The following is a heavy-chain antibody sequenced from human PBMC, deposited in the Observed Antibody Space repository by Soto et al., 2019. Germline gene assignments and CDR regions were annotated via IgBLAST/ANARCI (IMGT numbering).Heavy chain of an antibody. CDR2: IDPSDSYT. J-gene: IGHJ3*02. V-gene: IGHV5-10-1*01. Sequence: GESLKISCKGSGYSFTSYWIRWVRQMPGKGLEWMGRIDPSDSYTNYSPSFQGHVTISADKSISTAYLQWSSLKASDTAMYYCAXHSYDILTGYKPAAFDIWGQGTMVTVSS. D-gene: IGHD3-9*01. CDR3: AXHSYDILTGYKPAAFDI. CDR1: GYSFTSYW.